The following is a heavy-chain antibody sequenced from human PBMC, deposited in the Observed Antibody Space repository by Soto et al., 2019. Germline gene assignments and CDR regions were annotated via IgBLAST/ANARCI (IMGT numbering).Heavy chain of an antibody. J-gene: IGHJ3*02. CDR2: ISWNSGNI. D-gene: IGHD3-16*02. CDR1: GFTFDDYA. Sequence: GGSLRLSCAASGFTFDDYAMHWVRQAPGKGLEWVSGISWNSGNIGYADSVKGRFTISRDNAKNSLYLQMNSLRAEDTAFYYCAKDSSYRYGVLPLADGFAIWGQGTMVTVSS. V-gene: IGHV3-9*01. CDR3: AKDSSYRYGVLPLADGFAI.